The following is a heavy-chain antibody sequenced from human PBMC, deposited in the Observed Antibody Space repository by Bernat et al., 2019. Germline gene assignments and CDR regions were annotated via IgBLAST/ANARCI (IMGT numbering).Heavy chain of an antibody. Sequence: QVQLVESGGGVVQSGRSLRLSCAGSGFTFKNYGMHWVRQAPGKGLEWVAVIWYDGSKNYYADSVKGRFTISRDNSKNMLYLQMNSLRIEDTAVYYCAGDRRSRVYDFWGQGTLVTVSS. CDR1: GFTFKNYG. J-gene: IGHJ4*02. CDR2: IWYDGSKN. CDR3: AGDRRSRVYDF. V-gene: IGHV3-33*01. D-gene: IGHD6-13*01.